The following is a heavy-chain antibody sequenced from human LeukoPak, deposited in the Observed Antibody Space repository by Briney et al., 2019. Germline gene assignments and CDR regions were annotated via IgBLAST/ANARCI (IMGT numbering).Heavy chain of an antibody. Sequence: GGSLRLSCAASGFTFSDYYMSWIRQAPGKGLEWVSYISSSGSTIYYADSVKGRFTISRDNAKNSLDLQMNSLRAEDTAVYYCARVPPNTVTTLQYFDYWGQGTLVTVSS. CDR2: ISSSGSTI. D-gene: IGHD4-17*01. CDR3: ARVPPNTVTTLQYFDY. J-gene: IGHJ4*02. V-gene: IGHV3-11*04. CDR1: GFTFSDYY.